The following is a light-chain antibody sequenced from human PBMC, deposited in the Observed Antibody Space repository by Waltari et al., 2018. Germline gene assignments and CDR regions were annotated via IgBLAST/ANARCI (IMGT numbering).Light chain of an antibody. Sequence: SYVLTQTPSVSLAPGQTARPTCGGDQIESKSVPWYQLQPGQAPVLVMFYDSDRPPGIPDRFSGSNSGNTATLTISRVEDEDEADYFCQVWDDSNNSGVFGGGTKLTVL. V-gene: IGLV3-21*04. CDR3: QVWDDSNNSGV. J-gene: IGLJ2*01. CDR1: QIESKS. CDR2: YDS.